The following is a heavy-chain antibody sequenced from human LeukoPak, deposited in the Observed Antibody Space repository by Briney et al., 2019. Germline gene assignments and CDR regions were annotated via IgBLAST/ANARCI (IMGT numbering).Heavy chain of an antibody. CDR3: ARASDYDFWSGSAEKFDY. D-gene: IGHD3-3*01. V-gene: IGHV3-7*01. J-gene: IGHJ4*02. CDR1: GFTFSSYW. CDR2: IKQDGSEK. Sequence: GGSLRLSCAASGFTFSSYWMSWVRQAPGKGLEWVANIKQDGSEKYYVDSVKGRFTISRDNAKNSLYLQMNSLRAEDTAVYYCARASDYDFWSGSAEKFDYWSQGALVTVSS.